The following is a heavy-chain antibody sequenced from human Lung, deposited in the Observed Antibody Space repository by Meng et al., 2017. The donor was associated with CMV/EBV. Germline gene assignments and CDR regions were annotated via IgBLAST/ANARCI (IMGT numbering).Heavy chain of an antibody. CDR1: GFSLSTNGAG. Sequence: SGPTLVKPTRTLTLTCSFSGFSLSTNGAGVGWVRQTPGKALEWLAFTYWNDDKRYSPSLKSRLTITKDTSKNQVVLTMTNVDPVDTATYYCAYRAVAYDILTGYYNPYYFDYWGQGTLVTVSS. J-gene: IGHJ4*02. CDR2: TYWNDDK. D-gene: IGHD3-9*01. CDR3: AYRAVAYDILTGYYNPYYFDY. V-gene: IGHV2-5*01.